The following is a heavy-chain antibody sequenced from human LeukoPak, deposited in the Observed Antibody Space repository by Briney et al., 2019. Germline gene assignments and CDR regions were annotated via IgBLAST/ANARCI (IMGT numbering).Heavy chain of an antibody. CDR3: ARGEYSSSSSYYYYYMDV. CDR1: GYTFTSYD. Sequence: ASVKVSCKASGYTFTSYDINWVRQATGQGLEWMGWMNPNSGNTGYAQKFQGRVTITRNTSISTAYMELSSLRSEDTAVYYCARGEYSSSSSYYYYYMDVWGKGTTVTVSS. J-gene: IGHJ6*03. D-gene: IGHD6-6*01. V-gene: IGHV1-8*03. CDR2: MNPNSGNT.